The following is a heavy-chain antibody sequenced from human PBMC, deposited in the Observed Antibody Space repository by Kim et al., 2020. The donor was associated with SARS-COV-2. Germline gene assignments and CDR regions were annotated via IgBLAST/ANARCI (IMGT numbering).Heavy chain of an antibody. CDR1: GFTFSSYA. Sequence: GGSLRLSCAASGFTFSSYAMHWVRQAPGKGLEWVAVISYDGSNKYYADSVKGRFTISRDNSKNTLYLQMNSLRAEDTAVYYCAREGSSAMVLPDYWGQGTLVTVSS. CDR2: ISYDGSNK. CDR3: AREGSSAMVLPDY. D-gene: IGHD5-18*01. J-gene: IGHJ4*02. V-gene: IGHV3-30*04.